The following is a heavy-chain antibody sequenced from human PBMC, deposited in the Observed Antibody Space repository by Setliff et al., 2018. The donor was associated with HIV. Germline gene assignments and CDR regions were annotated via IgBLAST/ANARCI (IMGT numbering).Heavy chain of an antibody. V-gene: IGHV4-38-2*01. Sequence: TSETLSLTCGVSGYSISSDYCWGWIRQPPGKGLEWIGNMCHGGNNNYYNPSLKSRVTISVDTSKNQFSLKLSSVTAADTAVYYCASSPAWRSDYGLHTFDYWGQGTLVTVSS. J-gene: IGHJ4*02. D-gene: IGHD4-17*01. CDR3: ASSPAWRSDYGLHTFDY. CDR2: MCHGGNNN. CDR1: GYSISSDYC.